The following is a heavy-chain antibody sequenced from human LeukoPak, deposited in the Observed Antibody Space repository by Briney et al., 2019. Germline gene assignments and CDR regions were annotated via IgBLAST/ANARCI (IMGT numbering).Heavy chain of an antibody. CDR1: GGSFSGYY. CDR3: ARHPTFWSGYFNWFDP. CDR2: INHSGST. Sequence: SETLSLTCAVYGGSFSGYYWSWIRQPPGKGLEWIGEINHSGSTNYNPSLKSRVTISVDTSKNQFSLKLSSVTAADTAVYYCARHPTFWSGYFNWFDPWGQGTLVTVSS. J-gene: IGHJ5*02. D-gene: IGHD3-3*01. V-gene: IGHV4-34*01.